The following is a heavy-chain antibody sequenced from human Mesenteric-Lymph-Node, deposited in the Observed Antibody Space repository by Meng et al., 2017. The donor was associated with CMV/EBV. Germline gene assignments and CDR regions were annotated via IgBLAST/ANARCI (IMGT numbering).Heavy chain of an antibody. Sequence: SETLSLTCTVSGGSISRGDYYWSWIRQPPGKGLEWIGYIYYSESTNYNPSLKSRVTISVDTSKNQFSLKLSSVTAADTAVYYCARGGGNRPPYYFDYWGQGTLVTVSS. CDR3: ARGGGNRPPYYFDY. J-gene: IGHJ4*02. CDR2: IYYSEST. D-gene: IGHD3-16*01. CDR1: GGSISRGDYY. V-gene: IGHV4-30-4*08.